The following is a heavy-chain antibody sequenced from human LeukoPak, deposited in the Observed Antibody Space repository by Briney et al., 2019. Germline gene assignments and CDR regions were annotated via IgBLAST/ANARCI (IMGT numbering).Heavy chain of an antibody. J-gene: IGHJ3*02. CDR2: ITGSGAGT. CDR3: AKDPNGDYIGTFDI. CDR1: QFNFNNYG. Sequence: GGSLRLSCATSQFNFNNYGMTWVRQAPGKGLEWVSSITGSGAGTQYADSVQGRFTISRDNSKNTLYLQMNSLRAEDTAVYYCAKDPNGDYIGTFDIWGQGTMVTVSS. V-gene: IGHV3-23*01. D-gene: IGHD4-17*01.